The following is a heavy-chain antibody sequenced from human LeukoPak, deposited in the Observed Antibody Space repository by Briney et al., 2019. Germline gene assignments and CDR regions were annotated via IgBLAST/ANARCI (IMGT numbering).Heavy chain of an antibody. Sequence: GSLRLSCAASGFTFSSFEMHWVRQAPGKGLEWVASISGSTSYIYYADSVRGRFTISRDNAKSSLYLQMNSLRAEDTAVYYCARAGPPAFDPWGQGTLVTVSS. J-gene: IGHJ5*02. V-gene: IGHV3-21*01. CDR1: GFTFSSFE. CDR3: ARAGPPAFDP. CDR2: ISGSTSYI.